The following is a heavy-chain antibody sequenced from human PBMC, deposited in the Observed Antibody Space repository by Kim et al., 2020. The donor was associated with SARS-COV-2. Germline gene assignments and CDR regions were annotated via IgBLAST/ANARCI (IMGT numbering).Heavy chain of an antibody. CDR2: IFLFSGTT. CDR3: AADTHCGGDCPSYYYYGMHI. Sequence: SVKVSCKASGFTFTSSAVQWVRQALGHLLSLILWIFLFSGTTNYAQKFQERVTITRDMSTSTAYMELSSLRSEDTAVYYCAADTHCGGDCPSYYYYGMHIWGQGPPVTVSS. D-gene: IGHD2-21*02. J-gene: IGHJ6*02. V-gene: IGHV1-58*01. CDR1: GFTFTSSA.